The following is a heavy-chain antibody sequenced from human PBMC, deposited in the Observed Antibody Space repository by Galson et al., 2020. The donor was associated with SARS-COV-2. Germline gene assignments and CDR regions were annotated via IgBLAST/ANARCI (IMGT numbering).Heavy chain of an antibody. CDR1: GGSISSSSYY. J-gene: IGHJ4*02. CDR2: IYYSGST. D-gene: IGHD3-16*01. CDR3: ARQKRLGEADY. V-gene: IGHV4-39*01. Sequence: SETLSLTCTVSGGSISSSSYYWGWIRQPPGKGLEWIGSIYYSGSTYYNPSLKSRVTISVDTSKNQFSLKLSSVTAADTAVYYCARQKRLGEADYWGQGTLVTVSS.